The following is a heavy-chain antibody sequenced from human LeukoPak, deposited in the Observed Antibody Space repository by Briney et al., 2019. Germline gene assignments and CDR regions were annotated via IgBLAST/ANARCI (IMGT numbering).Heavy chain of an antibody. Sequence: PGGSLRLSCAASGFIVSNNHMSWVRQAPGKGLEWVSLTYTDTSAYYADSVKGRFTISRDTSKNTLNLQMNSLRVEDTAVYYCARESWGPVGPWGQGTLVTVSS. J-gene: IGHJ5*02. CDR3: ARESWGPVGP. CDR2: TYTDTSA. CDR1: GFIVSNNH. V-gene: IGHV3-66*02. D-gene: IGHD7-27*01.